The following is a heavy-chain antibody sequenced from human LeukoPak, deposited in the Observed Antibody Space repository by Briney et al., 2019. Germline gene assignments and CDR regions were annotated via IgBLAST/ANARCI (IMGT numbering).Heavy chain of an antibody. J-gene: IGHJ4*02. CDR3: VRGDSRDY. Sequence: GGSLRLSCAASGFTFSTYTMNWVRQAPGKGLEWGSSIDNSGRTMYYADSVKGRFTISRDNAKNSLYLQMNSLRAEDTAVYYCVRGDSRDYWGQGTLVTVSS. CDR1: GFTFSTYT. D-gene: IGHD3-22*01. CDR2: IDNSGRTM. V-gene: IGHV3-21*01.